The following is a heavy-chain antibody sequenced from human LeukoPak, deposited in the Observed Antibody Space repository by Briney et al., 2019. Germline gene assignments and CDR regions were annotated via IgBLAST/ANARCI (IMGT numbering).Heavy chain of an antibody. V-gene: IGHV3-74*01. CDR2: INSDGSST. CDR3: ARSKQQLYNWFDP. D-gene: IGHD6-13*01. J-gene: IGHJ5*02. CDR1: GFTFSSHY. Sequence: GGSLRLSCAASGFTFSSHYMHWVRQAPGKGLVWVSRINSDGSSTSYADSVKGRFTISRDNVKNTMYLQMDSLRVEDTAVYYCARSKQQLYNWFDPWGQGTLVTVSS.